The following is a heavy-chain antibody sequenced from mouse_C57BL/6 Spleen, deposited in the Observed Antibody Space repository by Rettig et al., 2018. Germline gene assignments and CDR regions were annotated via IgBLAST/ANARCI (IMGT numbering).Heavy chain of an antibody. CDR1: GYTFTDYN. CDR2: SNPNNDGT. D-gene: IGHD2-5*01. Sequence: EVQLQQSGPELVKPGASVKIPCKASGYTFTDYNMDWVKQSHGKSLEWIGDSNPNNDGTIYNQKFKGKATLTVDKSSSTAYMELRSLTSEDTAVYYCARGGDYSRSYWYFDVWGTGTTVTVSS. J-gene: IGHJ1*03. CDR3: ARGGDYSRSYWYFDV. V-gene: IGHV1-18*01.